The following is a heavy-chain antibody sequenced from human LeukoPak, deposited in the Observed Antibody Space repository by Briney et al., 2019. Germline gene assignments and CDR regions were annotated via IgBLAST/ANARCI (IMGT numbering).Heavy chain of an antibody. CDR1: GGSISSSSYY. J-gene: IGHJ4*02. D-gene: IGHD3-9*01. Sequence: PSETLSLTCTVSGGSISSSSYYWGWIRQPPGKGLEWIGSIYYSGSTYYNPSLKSRVTISVDTSKNQFSLKLSSVTAADTAVYYCASRLEGYFDWLTLGYWGQGTLVTVSS. V-gene: IGHV4-39*01. CDR2: IYYSGST. CDR3: ASRLEGYFDWLTLGY.